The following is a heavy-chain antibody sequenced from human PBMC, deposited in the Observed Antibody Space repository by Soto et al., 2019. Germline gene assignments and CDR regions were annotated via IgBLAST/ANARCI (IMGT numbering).Heavy chain of an antibody. D-gene: IGHD4-17*01. V-gene: IGHV3-23*01. CDR3: AKDRGTTTVTFDAFQH. Sequence: VGSLRLSCAASGFSFNSYSMSWVRQAPGKGLEWVAGIIGSGDSAYYADSVRGRFTISRDNSKNTLYLQMNSLRAGDTAIYYCAKDRGTTTVTFDAFQHWGQGTRVTVSS. CDR1: GFSFNSYS. J-gene: IGHJ1*01. CDR2: IIGSGDSA.